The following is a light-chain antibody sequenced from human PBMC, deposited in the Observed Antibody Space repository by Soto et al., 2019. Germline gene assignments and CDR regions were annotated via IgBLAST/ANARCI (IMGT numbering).Light chain of an antibody. Sequence: DIQMTQSPSSLSASVGDSVTITCQASQDIKNYVNWYQQKPGKAPKLLIYDASTLDTGVPPRFSGSGSGTTFTFTITSLQAEDFATYYCQQYDNLPPNTFGQGTRLEIK. CDR3: QQYDNLPPNT. CDR1: QDIKNY. V-gene: IGKV1-33*01. CDR2: DAS. J-gene: IGKJ2*01.